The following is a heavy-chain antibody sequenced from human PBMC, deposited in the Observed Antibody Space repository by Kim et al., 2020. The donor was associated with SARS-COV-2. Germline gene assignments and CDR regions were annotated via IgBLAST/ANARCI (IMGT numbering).Heavy chain of an antibody. CDR1: GYSFTSYW. CDR3: ARTSRDGYKTPRPWPDY. D-gene: IGHD5-12*01. J-gene: IGHJ4*02. V-gene: IGHV5-51*01. CDR2: IYPGDSDT. Sequence: GESLKISCKGSGYSFTSYWIGWVRQMPGKGLEWMGIIYPGDSDTRYSPSFQGQVTISADKSISTAYLQWSSLKASDTAMYYCARTSRDGYKTPRPWPDYWGQGTLVTVSS.